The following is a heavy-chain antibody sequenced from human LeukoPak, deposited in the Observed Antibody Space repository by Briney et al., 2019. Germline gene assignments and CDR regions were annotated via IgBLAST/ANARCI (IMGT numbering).Heavy chain of an antibody. J-gene: IGHJ5*02. D-gene: IGHD3/OR15-3a*01. CDR2: ISYNGGST. CDR1: GFTFSNYA. Sequence: GGSLRLSCAASGFTFSNYAMTWVRQAPGKGLEWVSTISYNGGSTYYADSVKGRFNISIDISKSTLFLQMNSLRAEDTAVYYCTKGGWTSWFDPWGQGTLVTVSS. V-gene: IGHV3-23*01. CDR3: TKGGWTSWFDP.